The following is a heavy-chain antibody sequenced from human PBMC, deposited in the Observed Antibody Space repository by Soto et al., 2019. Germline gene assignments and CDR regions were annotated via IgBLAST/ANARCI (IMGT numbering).Heavy chain of an antibody. J-gene: IGHJ5*02. CDR2: ISAYNGNT. CDR3: ARVDLYYYDSSGYYTPRYNWFDP. Sequence: ASVKVSCKASGYTFTSYGISWVRQAPGQGLEWMGWISAYNGNTNYAQKLQGRVTMTTDTSTSTAYMELRSLRSDDTAVYYCARVDLYYYDSSGYYTPRYNWFDPWGQGTLVTVS. V-gene: IGHV1-18*01. D-gene: IGHD3-22*01. CDR1: GYTFTSYG.